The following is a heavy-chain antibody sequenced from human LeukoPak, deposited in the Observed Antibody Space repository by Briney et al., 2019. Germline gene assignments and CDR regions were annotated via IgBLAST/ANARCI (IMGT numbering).Heavy chain of an antibody. CDR3: AREPPPAAKNFDY. CDR1: GYNFYSHF. CDR2: ITPSGDQT. D-gene: IGHD2-2*01. V-gene: IGHV1-46*02. Sequence: ASVTVSCKASGYNFYSHFMHWVRQVPGQGPEWMGLITPSGDQTIYAQSFQGRLTVTRDTSTTTVYMDLTGLRSEDTAVYYCAREPPPAAKNFDYWGQGTLVTVSS. J-gene: IGHJ4*02.